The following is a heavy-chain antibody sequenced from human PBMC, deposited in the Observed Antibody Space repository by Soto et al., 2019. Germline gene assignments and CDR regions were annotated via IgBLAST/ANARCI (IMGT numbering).Heavy chain of an antibody. CDR3: ARSSEYYYDSSGSPGGY. CDR2: IWYDGSNE. J-gene: IGHJ4*02. V-gene: IGHV3-33*01. Sequence: SLRLSCAASGFTFSSYGMHWVRQAPGKVLEWVAVIWYDGSNEYYADSVKGRFTISRDNSKNMLYLQMNSLRAEDTAVYYCARSSEYYYDSSGSPGGYWGQGTLVTVSS. CDR1: GFTFSSYG. D-gene: IGHD3-22*01.